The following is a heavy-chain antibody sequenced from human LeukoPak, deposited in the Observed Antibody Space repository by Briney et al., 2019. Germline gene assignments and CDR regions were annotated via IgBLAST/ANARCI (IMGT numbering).Heavy chain of an antibody. D-gene: IGHD3-3*01. J-gene: IGHJ3*02. V-gene: IGHV3-30*02. CDR1: GFTFSNYG. CDR3: ARDSRVVIPGSSAFDI. Sequence: PGGSLRLSCAASGFTFSNYGMHWVRQAPGKGLEGVAFIRYDGSNKYYADSVKGRFTISRDNSKNTLYLQMSSLRAEDTAVYYCARDSRVVIPGSSAFDIWGQGTMVTVSS. CDR2: IRYDGSNK.